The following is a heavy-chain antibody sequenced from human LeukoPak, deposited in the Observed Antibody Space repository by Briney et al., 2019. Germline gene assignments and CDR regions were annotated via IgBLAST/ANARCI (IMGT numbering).Heavy chain of an antibody. CDR3: ASNRYSSGWYYFDY. V-gene: IGHV3-20*01. Sequence: GGSLRLSCAASGFTFGNAWMSWVRQAPGKGLEWVSGINWNGGSTGYADSVKGRFTISRDNAKNSLYLQMNSLRAEDTALYHCASNRYSSGWYYFDYWGQGTLVTVSS. D-gene: IGHD6-19*01. J-gene: IGHJ4*02. CDR1: GFTFGNAW. CDR2: INWNGGST.